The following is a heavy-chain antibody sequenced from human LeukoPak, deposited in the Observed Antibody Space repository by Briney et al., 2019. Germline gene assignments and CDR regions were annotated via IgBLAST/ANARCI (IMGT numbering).Heavy chain of an antibody. CDR1: GGSFSGYY. V-gene: IGHV4-34*01. Sequence: SETLPLTCAVHGGSFSGYYWSWIRQPPGKGLEWIGEINHSGSTNYNPSLKSRVTISVDTSKNQFSLKLSSVTAADTAVYYCARLSQIVAFDIWGQGTMVTVSS. J-gene: IGHJ3*02. D-gene: IGHD6-6*01. CDR2: INHSGST. CDR3: ARLSQIVAFDI.